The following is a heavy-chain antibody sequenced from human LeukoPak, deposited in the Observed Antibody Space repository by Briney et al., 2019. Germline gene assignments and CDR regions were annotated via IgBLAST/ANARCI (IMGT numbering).Heavy chain of an antibody. CDR1: GYTFTGHY. V-gene: IGHV1-2*02. Sequence: ASVKVSSTASGYTFTGHYMHWARQAPGQGLEWLGWINPNSGGTKYAQKFQGRVTMTRDTSISTAYMELSRLTSDDTAVYYCARDRGTSCVLYWGQGTLVTVSS. CDR3: ARDRGTSCVLY. D-gene: IGHD2-2*01. J-gene: IGHJ4*02. CDR2: INPNSGGT.